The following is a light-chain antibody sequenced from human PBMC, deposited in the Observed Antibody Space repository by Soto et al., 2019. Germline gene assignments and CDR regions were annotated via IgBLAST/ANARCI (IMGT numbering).Light chain of an antibody. CDR1: QSLSST. J-gene: IGKJ5*01. V-gene: IGKV3-20*01. CDR3: QQYGTAPIT. CDR2: DAS. Sequence: EIVLTQSPATLSVSPGDRATLSCRASQSLSSTLAWYQQTPGQAPRLLVSDASSRATGIPDRFSGSASGTDFTLTISRLEPEDSAMYYCQQYGTAPITFGQGTRLEIK.